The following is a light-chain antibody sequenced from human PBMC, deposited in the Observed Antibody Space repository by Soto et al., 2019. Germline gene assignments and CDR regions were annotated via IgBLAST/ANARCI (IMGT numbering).Light chain of an antibody. Sequence: EIVMTQSPATLSLSPGERATLSCRASQNVDSNYLAWYQQKPGQAPRLIIFGASSRATGLPDRFSGSWSGTDFTLTISRLEAEDVAVYYCQHYDRLPYTFGQGTKLEIK. J-gene: IGKJ2*01. CDR3: QHYDRLPYT. CDR2: GAS. CDR1: QNVDSNY. V-gene: IGKV3-20*01.